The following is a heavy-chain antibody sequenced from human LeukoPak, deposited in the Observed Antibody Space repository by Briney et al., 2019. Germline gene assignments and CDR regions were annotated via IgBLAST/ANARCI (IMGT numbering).Heavy chain of an antibody. CDR2: IYTSGST. J-gene: IGHJ6*02. Sequence: PSQTLSLTCTVSGGSISSGSYYWSWIRQPAGKGLEWIGRIYTSGSTNYNPSLKSRVTISVDTSKNQFSLKLSSVTAADTAVYFCARDVAVAGTSNYYYGMDVWGQGTTVTVSS. D-gene: IGHD6-19*01. CDR3: ARDVAVAGTSNYYYGMDV. V-gene: IGHV4-61*02. CDR1: GGSISSGSYY.